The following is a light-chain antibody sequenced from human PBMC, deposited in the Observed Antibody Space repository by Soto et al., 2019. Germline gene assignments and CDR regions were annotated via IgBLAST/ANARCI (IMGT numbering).Light chain of an antibody. CDR2: DAS. J-gene: IGKJ5*01. CDR3: QQRSHWPPFT. Sequence: EILLTQSPATLSLSPGERATLSCRASQSISTYLAWYQQKPGQAPRLLIYDASNRATGIPARFSGSGSGTDFTLIISSLEPEDFAVYYCQQRSHWPPFTFGQGTRLEIK. V-gene: IGKV3-11*01. CDR1: QSISTY.